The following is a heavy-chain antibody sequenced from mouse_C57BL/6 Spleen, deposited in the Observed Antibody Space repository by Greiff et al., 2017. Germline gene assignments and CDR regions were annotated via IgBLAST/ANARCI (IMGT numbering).Heavy chain of an antibody. D-gene: IGHD1-1*01. J-gene: IGHJ2*01. CDR1: GFNIKDDY. CDR2: IDPENGDT. V-gene: IGHV14-4*01. CDR3: TTVYYYGSSYYFDY. Sequence: VHVKQSGAELVRPGASVKLSCTASGFNIKDDYMHWVKQRPEQGLEWIGWIDPENGDTEYASKFQGKATITADTSSNTAYLQLSSLTSEDTAVYYCTTVYYYGSSYYFDYWGQGTTLTVSS.